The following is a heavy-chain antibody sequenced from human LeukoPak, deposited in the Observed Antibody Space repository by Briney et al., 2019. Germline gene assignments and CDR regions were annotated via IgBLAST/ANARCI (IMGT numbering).Heavy chain of an antibody. CDR3: ARDLGDTAEVSGYELDY. CDR2: INPNSGGT. J-gene: IGHJ4*02. V-gene: IGHV1-2*04. D-gene: IGHD5-18*01. CDR1: GYTFTGYY. Sequence: ASVKVSCKASGYTFTGYYMHWVRQAPGQGLEWMGWINPNSGGTNYAQKFQGWVTMTRDTSISTAYMELSRLRSDDTAVYYCARDLGDTAEVSGYELDYWGQGTLVTVSS.